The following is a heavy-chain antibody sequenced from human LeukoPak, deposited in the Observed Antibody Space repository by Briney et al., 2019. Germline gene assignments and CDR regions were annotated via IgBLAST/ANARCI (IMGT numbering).Heavy chain of an antibody. CDR1: DDSISSGAYY. J-gene: IGHJ6*03. D-gene: IGHD5-24*01. V-gene: IGHV4-30-2*01. CDR2: ISHSGST. CDR3: ARHRIRRWLQPYYYYMDV. Sequence: SQTLSLTCTVSDDSISSGAYYWTWIRQPPGKGLEWIGYISHSGSTYYNPSLKSRVTISVDTSKNQFSLKLSSVTAADTAVYYCARHRIRRWLQPYYYYMDVWGKGTTVTVSS.